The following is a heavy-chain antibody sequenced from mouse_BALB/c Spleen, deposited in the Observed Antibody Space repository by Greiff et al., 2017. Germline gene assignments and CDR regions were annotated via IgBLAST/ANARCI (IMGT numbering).Heavy chain of an antibody. D-gene: IGHD1-1*01. V-gene: IGHV2-4-1*01. CDR2: IWSVGST. Sequence: QVQLQQSGPGLVQPSQSLSITCTVSGFSLTSYGVHWVRQSPGKGLEWLGVIWSVGSTDYNAAFISRLSISKDNSKSQVFFKMNSLQADATAIYYCASITTVVARGFAYWGQGTLVTVSA. CDR1: GFSLTSYG. CDR3: ASITTVVARGFAY. J-gene: IGHJ3*01.